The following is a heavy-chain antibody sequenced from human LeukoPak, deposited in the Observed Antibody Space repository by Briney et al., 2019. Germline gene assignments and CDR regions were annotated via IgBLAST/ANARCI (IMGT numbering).Heavy chain of an antibody. CDR2: IYHSGST. J-gene: IGHJ4*02. Sequence: SETLSLTCAVSGYSIGSGYYWGWIRQPPGKGLEWIGSIYHSGSTYYNPSLKSRVTISVDTSKNQFSLRLSSVTAADTAVYYCARVVSSSWYYSDYWGQGTLVTVSS. CDR3: ARVVSSSWYYSDY. V-gene: IGHV4-38-2*01. D-gene: IGHD6-13*01. CDR1: GYSIGSGYY.